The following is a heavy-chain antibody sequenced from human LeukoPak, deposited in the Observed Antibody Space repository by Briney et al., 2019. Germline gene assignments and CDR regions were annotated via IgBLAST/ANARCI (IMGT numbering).Heavy chain of an antibody. CDR1: GFTFGSYT. CDR3: ARELWFGELDP. CDR2: IGAGNSDI. Sequence: GGSLRLSCAASGFTFGSYTMKWVRQAPGKGLEWVSSIGAGNSDIYYADSVKGRFTISRDHAENLIYLQMNSLRVEDTAIYYCARELWFGELDPWGQGTLVTVSS. D-gene: IGHD3-10*01. J-gene: IGHJ5*02. V-gene: IGHV3-21*01.